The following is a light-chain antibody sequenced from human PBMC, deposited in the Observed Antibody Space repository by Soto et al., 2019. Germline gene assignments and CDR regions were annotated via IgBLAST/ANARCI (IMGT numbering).Light chain of an antibody. Sequence: EIVLTQSPATLSLSPGERATLSCRASQSVANYVAWYQQKPGQAPRLLIYDASNRATGIPARFSGSGSGTDFTLTISSLAPDDFGVYYCQQSDGPYTFGGGTKLEIK. J-gene: IGKJ2*01. CDR2: DAS. CDR3: QQSDGPYT. CDR1: QSVANY. V-gene: IGKV3-11*01.